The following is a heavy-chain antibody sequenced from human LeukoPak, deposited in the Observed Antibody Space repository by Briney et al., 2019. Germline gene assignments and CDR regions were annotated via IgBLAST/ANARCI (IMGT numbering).Heavy chain of an antibody. Sequence: GGSLRLSCAAYGFTFSSYSMNWVRQAPGKGLEWVSSISSSISYIYYADSVKGRFTISRDNAKNSLHLQMNSLRAEDTAVYYCARSSRDGYNWDAFDIWGQGTMVTISS. V-gene: IGHV3-21*01. CDR1: GFTFSSYS. D-gene: IGHD5-24*01. J-gene: IGHJ3*02. CDR3: ARSSRDGYNWDAFDI. CDR2: ISSSISYI.